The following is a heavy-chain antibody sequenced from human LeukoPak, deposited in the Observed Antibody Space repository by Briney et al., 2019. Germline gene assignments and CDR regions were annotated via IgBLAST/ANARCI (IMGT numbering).Heavy chain of an antibody. CDR1: GFTFNNAW. J-gene: IGHJ4*02. D-gene: IGHD3-9*01. CDR2: IKSKTDGETT. Sequence: GGSLRLSCAASGFTFNNAWMNWVRQAPGKGLEWVGRIKSKTDGETTDYAAPVKGRFTISRDDSKNTLYLQMNSLKTEDTAVYYCTATYPYYDILTGYRPFDYWGQGTLVTVSS. CDR3: TATYPYYDILTGYRPFDY. V-gene: IGHV3-15*07.